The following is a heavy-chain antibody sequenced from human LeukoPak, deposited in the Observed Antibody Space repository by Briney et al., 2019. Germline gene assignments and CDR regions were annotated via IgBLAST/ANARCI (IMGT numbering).Heavy chain of an antibody. V-gene: IGHV3-7*01. D-gene: IGHD2-8*02. J-gene: IGHJ5*02. Sequence: GGSLRLSCAASGFTFDDFWMSWVRQAPGKWLEWVANIKHDGSEKDYVDSVKGRFTISRDNAKNSVHLLMNSLRGEDTAVYYCARDRGGVGGNWLDPWGQGTLVTVSS. CDR1: GFTFDDFW. CDR3: ARDRGGVGGNWLDP. CDR2: IKHDGSEK.